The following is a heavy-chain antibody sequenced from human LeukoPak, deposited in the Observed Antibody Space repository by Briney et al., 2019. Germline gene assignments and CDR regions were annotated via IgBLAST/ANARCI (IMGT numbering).Heavy chain of an antibody. CDR3: AKDENFRPRSLLLHYYGMDV. CDR1: GFTFSSYG. Sequence: GRSLRLSCAASGFTFSSYGMHWVRQAPGKGLEWVAVISYDGSNKYYADSVKGRFTISRDNSKNTLYLQMNSLRAEDMAVYYCAKDENFRPRSLLLHYYGMDVWGQGTTVTVSS. CDR2: ISYDGSNK. J-gene: IGHJ6*02. D-gene: IGHD3-22*01. V-gene: IGHV3-30*18.